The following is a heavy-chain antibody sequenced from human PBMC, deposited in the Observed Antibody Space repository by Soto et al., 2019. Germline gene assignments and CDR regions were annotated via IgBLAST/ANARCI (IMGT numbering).Heavy chain of an antibody. Sequence: ASVKVSCKASGYTFTSYGISWVRQAPGQGLEWMGWISAYNGNTNYAQKLQGRVTMTTDTSTSTAYMELRSLRSDDTAVYYCARDRPATVTRPRPRENYYMDVWGKGTTVTVSS. CDR3: ARDRPATVTRPRPRENYYMDV. CDR1: GYTFTSYG. V-gene: IGHV1-18*01. CDR2: ISAYNGNT. D-gene: IGHD4-17*01. J-gene: IGHJ6*03.